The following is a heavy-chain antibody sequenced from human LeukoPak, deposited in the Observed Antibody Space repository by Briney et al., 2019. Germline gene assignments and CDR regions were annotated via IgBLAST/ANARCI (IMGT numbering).Heavy chain of an antibody. V-gene: IGHV3-7*01. D-gene: IGHD4-11*01. Sequence: GGSLRLPCAAPGFTISSYWLSWVRQAPGKGLEWVANIKQDGSEKYYVDSVKGRFTISRDNAKNSPYLQMNSLRAEDTAVYYCARGRTTGEYWGQGTLVTVSS. CDR2: IKQDGSEK. J-gene: IGHJ4*02. CDR3: ARGRTTGEY. CDR1: GFTISSYW.